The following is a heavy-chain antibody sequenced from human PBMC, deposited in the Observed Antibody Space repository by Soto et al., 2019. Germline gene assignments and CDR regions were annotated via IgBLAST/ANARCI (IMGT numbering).Heavy chain of an antibody. D-gene: IGHD2-15*01. CDR3: ASTPGGGGY. J-gene: IGHJ4*02. CDR1: GFTVSNNY. V-gene: IGHV3-53*01. CDR2: IYSGGYT. Sequence: EVQLVESGGGLIQPGGSLRLSCAVSGFTVSNNYMSWVRQAPGKGLEGVSVIYSGGYTAYGDSVKGRFTISRDNSKNTLNLQKKCQGADDPGVYYRASTPGGGGYWGQGTLVTVSS.